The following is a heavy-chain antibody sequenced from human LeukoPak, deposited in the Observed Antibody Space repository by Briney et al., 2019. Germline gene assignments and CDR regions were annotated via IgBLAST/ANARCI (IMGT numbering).Heavy chain of an antibody. D-gene: IGHD4-11*01. CDR3: ETERYDSGNFGKGGRSYYFDY. J-gene: IGHJ4*02. CDR1: GFPFNTNA. Sequence: AGGSLRLSCAAAGFPFNTNAMNWVRQAPGRGLEWVSLISVSGTGKYYAGFVTGPLTISRDNSKNTLYLYMNSLRVEETAVYYCETERYDSGNFGKGGRSYYFDYWGQGTQVTASS. CDR2: ISVSGTGK. V-gene: IGHV3-23*01.